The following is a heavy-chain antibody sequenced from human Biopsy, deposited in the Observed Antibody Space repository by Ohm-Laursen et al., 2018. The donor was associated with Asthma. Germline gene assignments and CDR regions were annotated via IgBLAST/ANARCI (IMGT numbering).Heavy chain of an antibody. D-gene: IGHD1-20*01. CDR2: INSDGSSL. J-gene: IGHJ4*02. Sequence: SLRLPCAASGFSFSTYWMHWVRQAPGKGLVWVARINSDGSSLSYADSVKGRFTVSRDNAKNTLYLQMNSLRGEDTAVYYCAVLGRITNAYWGQGTLVTVSS. CDR3: AVLGRITNAY. CDR1: GFSFSTYW. V-gene: IGHV3-74*01.